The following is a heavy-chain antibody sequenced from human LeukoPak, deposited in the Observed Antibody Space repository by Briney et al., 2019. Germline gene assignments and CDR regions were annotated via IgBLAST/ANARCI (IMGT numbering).Heavy chain of an antibody. Sequence: GGSLRLSCAASGFTFSNALMSWVRQAPGEGLEWVGRIKIKTDGGTTDYAAPVKGRFTISRDDSKNTLYLQMNSLKTEDTAVYYCTTDGDSSGSIDYWGQGTLVTVSS. V-gene: IGHV3-15*01. J-gene: IGHJ4*02. D-gene: IGHD3-22*01. CDR2: IKIKTDGGTT. CDR3: TTDGDSSGSIDY. CDR1: GFTFSNAL.